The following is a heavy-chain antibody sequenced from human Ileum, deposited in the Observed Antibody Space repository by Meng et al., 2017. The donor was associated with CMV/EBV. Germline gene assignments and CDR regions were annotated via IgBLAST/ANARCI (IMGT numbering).Heavy chain of an antibody. J-gene: IGHJ4*02. V-gene: IGHV3-23*01. Sequence: GGSLRLPCVASGFPFSTYDMSWVRQAPGEGLEWVSVITGRDDSPYYADSVKGRFTIYRDKSRNTLFRQMNRLRVEDTALYYCVKGGWLDDWGQGTLVTVSS. CDR1: GFPFSTYD. CDR3: VKGGWLDD. CDR2: ITGRDDSP. D-gene: IGHD2-15*01.